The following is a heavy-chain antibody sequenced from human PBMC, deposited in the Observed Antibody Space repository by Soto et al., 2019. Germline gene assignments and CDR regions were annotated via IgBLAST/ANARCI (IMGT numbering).Heavy chain of an antibody. Sequence: GGSLRLSCAASGFTFSSYGMHWVRQAPGKGLEWVAVISYDGSNKYYADSVKGRFTISRDNSKNTLYLQMNSLRAEDTAVYYCARTTSSWPYDYDSWGQGTLVTV. CDR3: ARTTSSWPYDYDS. D-gene: IGHD6-13*01. CDR2: ISYDGSNK. V-gene: IGHV3-30*03. CDR1: GFTFSSYG. J-gene: IGHJ4*02.